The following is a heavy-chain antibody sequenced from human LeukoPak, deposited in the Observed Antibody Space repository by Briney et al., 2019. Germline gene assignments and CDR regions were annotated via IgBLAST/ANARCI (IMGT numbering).Heavy chain of an antibody. Sequence: SETLSLTCTVSGGSISSYYWSWIRQPPGKGLEWIGYIYYSGSTNYNPSLKSRVTISVDTSKNQFSLKLSSVTAADTAVYYCARNPYSSSWYEYYYYGMDVWGQGTTVTVSS. CDR2: IYYSGST. D-gene: IGHD6-13*01. CDR3: ARNPYSSSWYEYYYYGMDV. J-gene: IGHJ6*02. V-gene: IGHV4-59*01. CDR1: GGSISSYY.